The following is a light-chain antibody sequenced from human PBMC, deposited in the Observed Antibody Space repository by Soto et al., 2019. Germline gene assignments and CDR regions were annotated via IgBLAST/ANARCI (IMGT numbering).Light chain of an antibody. CDR1: SGHSNYA. J-gene: IGLJ2*01. CDR2: LNSNGSH. CDR3: QTWGTGPWV. V-gene: IGLV4-69*01. Sequence: QPVLTQSPSASASLGASVKLTCTLSSGHSNYAIAWHQQQPEKGPRCLMKLNSNGSHSKGDGIPDRFSGSSSGAERYLTISLLQSEDEADYYCQTWGTGPWVFGGGTKLTVL.